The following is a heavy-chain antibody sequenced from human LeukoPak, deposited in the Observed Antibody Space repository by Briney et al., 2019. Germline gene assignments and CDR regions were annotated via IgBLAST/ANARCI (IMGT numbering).Heavy chain of an antibody. CDR3: ARGGYNGHDPYYFDS. CDR2: IYTGGNT. J-gene: IGHJ4*02. CDR1: GFTVITTY. V-gene: IGHV3-53*04. D-gene: IGHD5-12*01. Sequence: GGSLRLSCSASGFTVITTYMSWVRQAPGKGLECVSVIYTGGNTYYADSVKGRFTISRHNSENKICLQMDSLRPEDTAVYYCARGGYNGHDPYYFDSWGQGSLVTVSS.